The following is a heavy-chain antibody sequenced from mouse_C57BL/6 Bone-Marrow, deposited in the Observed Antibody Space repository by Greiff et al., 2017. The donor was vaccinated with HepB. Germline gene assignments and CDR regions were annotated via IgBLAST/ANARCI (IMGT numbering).Heavy chain of an antibody. CDR2: ISDGGSYT. CDR1: GFTFSSYA. CDR3: ATPYYGSSYFDY. D-gene: IGHD1-1*01. V-gene: IGHV5-4*01. J-gene: IGHJ2*01. Sequence: EVQLVESGGGLVKPGGSLKLSCAASGFTFSSYAMSWVRQTPEKRLEWVATISDGGSYTYYPDNVKGRFTISRDNAKNNLYLQMSHLKSEDTAMYYSATPYYGSSYFDYWGQGTTLTVSS.